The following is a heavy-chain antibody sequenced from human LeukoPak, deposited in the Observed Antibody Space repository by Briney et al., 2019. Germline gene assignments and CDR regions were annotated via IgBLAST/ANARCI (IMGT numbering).Heavy chain of an antibody. J-gene: IGHJ3*02. V-gene: IGHV3-33*01. Sequence: PGRSLRLSCAASGFTFRTFGMQWVRQAPGKGREWVAIIWYDGINKYCADYVKGRFTIYRDNTKNTLYLQMTSLRAEDTAVYYCARDYYDSSGQLHAGAHAFDIWGQGTMVTVSS. CDR3: ARDYYDSSGQLHAGAHAFDI. D-gene: IGHD3-22*01. CDR2: IWYDGINK. CDR1: GFTFRTFG.